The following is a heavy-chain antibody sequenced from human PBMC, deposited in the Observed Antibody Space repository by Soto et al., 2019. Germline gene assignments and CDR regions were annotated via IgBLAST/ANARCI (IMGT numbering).Heavy chain of an antibody. Sequence: SGPTLVNPTQTLTLTCTFSGFSLGTSGMCVSWIRQPPGKALEWLALIDWDDDKYYSTSLKTRLTIPKDTSKNQVVLTMTNMDPVDTATYYCARMYYGSGSYSTANYYYYGMDVWGQGTTVTVSS. CDR2: IDWDDDK. D-gene: IGHD3-10*01. J-gene: IGHJ6*02. V-gene: IGHV2-70*01. CDR3: ARMYYGSGSYSTANYYYYGMDV. CDR1: GFSLGTSGMC.